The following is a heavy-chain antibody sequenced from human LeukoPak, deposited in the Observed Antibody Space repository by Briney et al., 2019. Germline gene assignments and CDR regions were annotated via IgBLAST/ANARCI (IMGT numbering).Heavy chain of an antibody. J-gene: IGHJ5*02. Sequence: SETLSLTCSVFGGSIRSSDHYWGWIRQPPGKGLEWIGSIYYSGSTYYNPSLKSRVTISVDTSKDQFSLNLGSVTAADTAVYYCARTYYYGSGSYSTWFDPWGQGTLVTVSS. CDR2: IYYSGST. CDR1: GGSIRSSDHY. D-gene: IGHD3-10*01. CDR3: ARTYYYGSGSYSTWFDP. V-gene: IGHV4-39*07.